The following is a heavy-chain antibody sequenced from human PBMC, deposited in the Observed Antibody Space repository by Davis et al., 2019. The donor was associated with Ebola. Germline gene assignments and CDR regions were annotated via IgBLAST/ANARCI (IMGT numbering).Heavy chain of an antibody. CDR3: AIDADFGEYGWFDP. CDR1: EFTFRDYS. D-gene: IGHD4-17*01. Sequence: GGSLRLSCVASEFTFRDYSINWIRQAPGKGLEWMSIISHDGSNRFYADSVKGRFTISRDNSKNTAYLQMNSLGPDDTATYYCAIDADFGEYGWFDPWGQGTLVIVSS. J-gene: IGHJ5*02. V-gene: IGHV3-30*01. CDR2: ISHDGSNR.